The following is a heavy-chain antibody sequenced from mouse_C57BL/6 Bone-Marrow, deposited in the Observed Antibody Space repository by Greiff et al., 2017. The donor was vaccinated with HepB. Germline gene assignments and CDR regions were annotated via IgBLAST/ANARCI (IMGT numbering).Heavy chain of an antibody. CDR2: IYPGGGYT. CDR1: GYTFTNYW. CDR3: ARDYYGRHWYFDV. D-gene: IGHD1-1*01. V-gene: IGHV1-63*01. Sequence: QVQLKQSGAELVRPGTSVKMSCKASGYTFTNYWIGWAKQRPGHGLEWIGDIYPGGGYTNYNEKFKGKATLTADKSSSTAYMQFSSLTSEDSAIYYCARDYYGRHWYFDVWGTGTTVTVSS. J-gene: IGHJ1*03.